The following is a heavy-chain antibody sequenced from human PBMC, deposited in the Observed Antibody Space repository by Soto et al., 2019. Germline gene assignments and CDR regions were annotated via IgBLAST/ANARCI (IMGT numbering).Heavy chain of an antibody. CDR3: AKRRLPGGDSCYSD. J-gene: IGHJ4*02. CDR2: ISGNADTT. CDR1: GFTFSNYA. Sequence: GGSLRLSCAASGFTFSNYAMAWVRQAPGKGLEWVSLISGNADTTYYADSVRGRFTISRDNSKNTLYLQMNSLRAEDTAIYYCAKRRLPGGDSCYSDWGQGTLVTVSS. D-gene: IGHD2-15*01. V-gene: IGHV3-23*01.